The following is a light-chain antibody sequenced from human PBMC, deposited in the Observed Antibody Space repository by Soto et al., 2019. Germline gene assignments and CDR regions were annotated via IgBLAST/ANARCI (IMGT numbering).Light chain of an antibody. V-gene: IGKV3-20*01. CDR2: GAS. CDR3: QQYGSSPLYP. J-gene: IGKJ2*01. CDR1: QSVSSSY. Sequence: EIVLTQSPGPLALSPGERATLSCRASQSVSSSYLAWYQQKPGQAPRRLIYGASARATGIPDRFSGSGSGTDLTLISSSLEPEDFAVYYCQQYGSSPLYPFGQGTKLEIK.